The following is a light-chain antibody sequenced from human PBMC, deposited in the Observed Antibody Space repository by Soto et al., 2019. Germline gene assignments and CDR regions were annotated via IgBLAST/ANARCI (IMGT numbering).Light chain of an antibody. CDR2: DAS. Sequence: DIQMTQSPSTLSASVGDRVTITCRASQSISSWLAWYQQKPGKAPKLLIYDASSLESGVPSRFSGSGSGTEFTLTISSLQPDDFATYYCQQYNSYSQTFGQGGMV. V-gene: IGKV1-5*01. CDR1: QSISSW. CDR3: QQYNSYSQT. J-gene: IGKJ1*01.